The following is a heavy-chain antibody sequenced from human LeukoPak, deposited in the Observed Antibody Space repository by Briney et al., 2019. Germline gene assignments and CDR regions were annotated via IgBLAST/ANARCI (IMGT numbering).Heavy chain of an antibody. Sequence: PGGSLRLSCAASGFTFSSYAMSWVRQAPGKGLVWVSRIDGDGSSTTYADSVKGRFTISRDNAKNTLYLQMTSLRVEDTAVYYCVRDYYGSGKTRWFDPWGQGTLVTVSS. V-gene: IGHV3-74*01. CDR2: IDGDGSST. J-gene: IGHJ5*02. D-gene: IGHD3-10*01. CDR3: VRDYYGSGKTRWFDP. CDR1: GFTFSSYA.